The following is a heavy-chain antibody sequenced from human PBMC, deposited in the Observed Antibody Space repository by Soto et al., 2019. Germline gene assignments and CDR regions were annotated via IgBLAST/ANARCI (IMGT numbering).Heavy chain of an antibody. CDR1: GFPFSSHG. Sequence: QVQLVESGGGVVQPGRALRLSCAGSGFPFSSHGIHWVRQAPGKGLEWVADISYDGRSKDYADSVQGRFTISRDNSKNTLYLQMNSLRPDDTAVYYCARPVRDYWSGRYYFDYWGQGTLVTVSS. CDR3: ARPVRDYWSGRYYFDY. V-gene: IGHV3-30*03. J-gene: IGHJ4*02. CDR2: ISYDGRSK. D-gene: IGHD3-3*01.